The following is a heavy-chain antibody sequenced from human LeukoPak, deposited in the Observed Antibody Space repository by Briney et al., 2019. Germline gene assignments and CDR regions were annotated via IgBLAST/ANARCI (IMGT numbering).Heavy chain of an antibody. Sequence: PGGSLRLSCAASGFTFSSYEMNWVRQAPGKGLEWVSYISSSGSTIYYADSVKGRFTISRDNAKNSLYLQMNSLRAEDTAVYYCAKAEYYYGSGSYLGLWDYWGQGTLVTVSS. D-gene: IGHD3-10*01. V-gene: IGHV3-48*03. J-gene: IGHJ4*02. CDR2: ISSSGSTI. CDR3: AKAEYYYGSGSYLGLWDY. CDR1: GFTFSSYE.